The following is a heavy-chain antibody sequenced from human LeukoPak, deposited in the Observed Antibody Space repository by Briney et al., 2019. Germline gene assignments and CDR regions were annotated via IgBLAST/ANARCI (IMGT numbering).Heavy chain of an antibody. CDR1: GGSISSSSYY. J-gene: IGHJ5*02. Sequence: SETLSLTCTVSGGSISSSSYYWGWIRQPPGKGLEWIGSIYYSGSTYYNPSLKSRVTISVDTSKNQFSLKLSSVTAADTAVYYCARDWDHPNWFDPWGQGTLVTVSS. V-gene: IGHV4-39*07. D-gene: IGHD1-14*01. CDR2: IYYSGST. CDR3: ARDWDHPNWFDP.